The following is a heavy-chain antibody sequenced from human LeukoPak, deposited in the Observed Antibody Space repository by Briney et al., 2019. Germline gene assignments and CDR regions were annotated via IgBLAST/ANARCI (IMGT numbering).Heavy chain of an antibody. Sequence: ASVKVSCKASGYTFTSYGISWVRQAPGQGLEWMGWISAYNGNTNYAQKLQGRVTMTTDTSTSTAYMELRSLRSDDTAVYYCARVTKYDFWSGYFYYYYGMDAWGQGTTVTVSS. J-gene: IGHJ6*02. CDR3: ARVTKYDFWSGYFYYYYGMDA. V-gene: IGHV1-18*01. CDR1: GYTFTSYG. CDR2: ISAYNGNT. D-gene: IGHD3-3*01.